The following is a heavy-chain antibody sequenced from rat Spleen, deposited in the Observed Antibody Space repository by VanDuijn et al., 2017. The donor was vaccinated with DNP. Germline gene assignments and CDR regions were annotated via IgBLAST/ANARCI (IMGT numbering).Heavy chain of an antibody. V-gene: IGHV3-1*01. J-gene: IGHJ2*01. CDR2: INYSART. CDR1: GYSITSNY. Sequence: QLQESGPGLVKPSQSFSLTCSVTGYSITSNYWGWIRKFPGNKMEWIGHINYSARTTYNPSLKSRISITRDTSKNQFFLQLNSVTTEDTATYYCARWSDYFDYWGQGVMVTVSS. CDR3: ARWSDYFDY.